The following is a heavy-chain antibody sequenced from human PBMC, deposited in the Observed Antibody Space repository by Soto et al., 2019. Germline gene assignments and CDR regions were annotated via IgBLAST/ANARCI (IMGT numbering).Heavy chain of an antibody. D-gene: IGHD3-3*01. CDR2: ISSSSSYI. Sequence: EVQLVESGGGLVKPGGSLRLSCAASGFTFSSYSMNWVRQAPGKGLEWVSSISSSSSYIYYADSVKGRFTISRDNAKNSLYLQMNSLRAEDTAVYYCASQFRFLEWFDYWGQGTLVTVSS. J-gene: IGHJ4*02. CDR1: GFTFSSYS. V-gene: IGHV3-21*01. CDR3: ASQFRFLEWFDY.